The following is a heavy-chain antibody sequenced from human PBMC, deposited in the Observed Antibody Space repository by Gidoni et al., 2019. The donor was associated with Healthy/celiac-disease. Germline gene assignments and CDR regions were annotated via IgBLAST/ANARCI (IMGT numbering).Heavy chain of an antibody. CDR1: GFTFSSFG. V-gene: IGHV3-30*18. J-gene: IGHJ4*02. CDR2: ISYDGSNK. CDR3: AKDDRYSGSYYVDY. Sequence: QVQLVESGGGVVQPGRSLRLSCAASGFTFSSFGLHWVRQAPGKGLEWVAVISYDGSNKYYADSVKGRFTISRDNSKNTLYLQMNSLRAEDTAVYYCAKDDRYSGSYYVDYWGQGTLVTVSS. D-gene: IGHD1-26*01.